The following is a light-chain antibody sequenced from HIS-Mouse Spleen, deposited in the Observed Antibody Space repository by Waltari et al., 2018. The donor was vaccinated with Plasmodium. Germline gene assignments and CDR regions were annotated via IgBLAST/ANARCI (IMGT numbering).Light chain of an antibody. V-gene: IGKV3-15*01. J-gene: IGKJ2*01. CDR2: GAS. CDR1: QSVSSN. CDR3: QQYNNWPPYT. Sequence: EIAMTQSPATLSVSLGERATLSGRASQSVSSNLAWYQQKPGQAPRLLIYGASTRATSSPAGFSGSGSGTEVTITISSLQSEDFAVYYCQQYNNWPPYTFGQGTKLEIK.